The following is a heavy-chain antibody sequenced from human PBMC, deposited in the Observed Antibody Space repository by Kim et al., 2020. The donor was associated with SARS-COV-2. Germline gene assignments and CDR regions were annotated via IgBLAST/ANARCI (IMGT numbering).Heavy chain of an antibody. CDR1: GFPFSDFY. CDR2: ITGTGATT. Sequence: GGSLRLSCAASGFPFSDFYIAWIRQAPGKGLEWVSYITGTGATTYYAASVRGQFTISRDNAKNSVHLQMNTLRAEDTAVYYCARERRVTKVTRIDYFDYWGQGALVTVAS. D-gene: IGHD4-17*01. J-gene: IGHJ4*02. V-gene: IGHV3-11*01. CDR3: ARERRVTKVTRIDYFDY.